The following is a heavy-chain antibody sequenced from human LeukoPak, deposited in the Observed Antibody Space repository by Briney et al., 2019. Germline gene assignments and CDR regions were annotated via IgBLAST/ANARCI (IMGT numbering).Heavy chain of an antibody. CDR2: ISYDGSNK. J-gene: IGHJ4*02. V-gene: IGHV3-30-3*01. D-gene: IGHD3-22*01. Sequence: GRSLRLSCAASGFTFSRYAMHWVRQAPGKGLEWVAVISYDGSNKYYADSVKGRFTISRDNSKNTLYLQMNGLRAEDTAVYYCAREGEYSSGYYPFDYWGQGTLVTVSS. CDR1: GFTFSRYA. CDR3: AREGEYSSGYYPFDY.